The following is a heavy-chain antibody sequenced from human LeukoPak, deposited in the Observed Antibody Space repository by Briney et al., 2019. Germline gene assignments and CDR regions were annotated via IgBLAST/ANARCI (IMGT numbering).Heavy chain of an antibody. Sequence: GGSLRLSCVASGFTFSSYAMSWVRQAPGRGLEWVSGITGSGGTTYYADSVQGRFIISRDNSKTTLYLQVNSLRAEATAVYYCAKEPKISGNYWVDYWGQGTLVTVSS. J-gene: IGHJ4*02. V-gene: IGHV3-23*01. D-gene: IGHD3-3*02. CDR2: ITGSGGTT. CDR1: GFTFSSYA. CDR3: AKEPKISGNYWVDY.